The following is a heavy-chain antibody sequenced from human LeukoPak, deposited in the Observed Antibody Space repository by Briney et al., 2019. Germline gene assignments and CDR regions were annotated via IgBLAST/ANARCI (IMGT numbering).Heavy chain of an antibody. CDR3: SGATYYYYYYMDV. CDR2: IYYSGST. J-gene: IGHJ6*03. V-gene: IGHV4-39*01. Sequence: PSETLSLTCTVSGGSISSSSYYWGWIRQPPGKGLEWIGSIYYSGSTYYNPSLKSRVTISVDTSKNQFSLKLSSVTAADTAVYYCSGATYYYYYYMDVWGKGTTVTISS. D-gene: IGHD4/OR15-4a*01. CDR1: GGSISSSSYY.